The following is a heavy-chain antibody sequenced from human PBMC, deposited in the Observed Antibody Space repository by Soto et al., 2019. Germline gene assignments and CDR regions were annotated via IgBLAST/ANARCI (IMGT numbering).Heavy chain of an antibody. CDR3: ARDLDPDNYDIFTGYYGRLYI. V-gene: IGHV1-69*13. D-gene: IGHD3-9*01. Sequence: GSSVKVCCKDSGVTFSSYAINWVRQAPVQGLEWMGWIIPIFGTANYAQKFQGRVTITADESTSTAYMELSSLRSEDTAVYYCARDLDPDNYDIFTGYYGRLYIWGQRTMVPVSS. CDR2: IIPIFGTA. J-gene: IGHJ3*02. CDR1: GVTFSSYA.